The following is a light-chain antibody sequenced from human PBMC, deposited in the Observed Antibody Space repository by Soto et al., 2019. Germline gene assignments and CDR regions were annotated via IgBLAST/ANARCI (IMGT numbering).Light chain of an antibody. V-gene: IGLV2-14*01. CDR1: SSDVGSYNY. CDR2: EVS. Sequence: QSVLTQPASVSGSPGQSITISCTGTSSDVGSYNYVSWYQQHPGKAPKLMIYEVSDRPSGISSRFSGSKSGNTASLTISGLQTEDEADSYCSSYTSSSTLFGTGTKLTVL. J-gene: IGLJ1*01. CDR3: SSYTSSSTL.